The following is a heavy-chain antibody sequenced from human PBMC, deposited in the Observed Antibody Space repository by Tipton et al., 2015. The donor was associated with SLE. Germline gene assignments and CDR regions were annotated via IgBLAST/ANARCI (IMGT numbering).Heavy chain of an antibody. CDR1: GFSFGSHW. CDR2: INTVGTTT. J-gene: IGHJ6*02. V-gene: IGHV3-74*03. D-gene: IGHD3-3*02. Sequence: SLRLSCAASGFSFGSHWMHWVRQVPGKGLVWVSFINTVGTTTTYADSVKGRFTISRDNAKNTVYLQMSRLRAEDAAVYYCVREGILGDGWGQGTSVTVSS. CDR3: VREGILGDG.